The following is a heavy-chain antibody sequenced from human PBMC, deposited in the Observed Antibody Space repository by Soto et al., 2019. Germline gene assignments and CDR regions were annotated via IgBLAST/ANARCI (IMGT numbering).Heavy chain of an antibody. CDR3: ARQRLVGVVTAKDYYGMDV. Sequence: QVQLQESGPGLVRPWETLSLTCTVPGGSISSNYWCWIRQPPGKGLEWIGNIYYSGSTNYNPSLKSRVTISVDTSKNQFSLKLSSVTAADTAVYYCARQRLVGVVTAKDYYGMDVWGQGTTVTVSS. J-gene: IGHJ6*02. CDR2: IYYSGST. V-gene: IGHV4-59*08. D-gene: IGHD2-21*02. CDR1: GGSISSNY.